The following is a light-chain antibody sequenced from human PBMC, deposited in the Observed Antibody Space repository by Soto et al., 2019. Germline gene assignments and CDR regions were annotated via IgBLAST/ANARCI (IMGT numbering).Light chain of an antibody. CDR3: QQYNSDSHT. Sequence: DIQMPQSPSTLSASVGDRVTITCRASQSLSTWLAWYQQKPGKAPKLLIYDASSLESGVPSRFSGSGSGTEFTLTISSLQPDDFATYYCQQYNSDSHTFGQGTKLEIK. CDR1: QSLSTW. V-gene: IGKV1-5*01. CDR2: DAS. J-gene: IGKJ2*01.